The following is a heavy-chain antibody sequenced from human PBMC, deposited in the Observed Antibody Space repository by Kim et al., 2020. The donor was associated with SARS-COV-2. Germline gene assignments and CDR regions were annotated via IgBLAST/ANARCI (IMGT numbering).Heavy chain of an antibody. CDR3: ARDSGDYYDSRGAFDI. J-gene: IGHJ3*02. V-gene: IGHV1-3*01. CDR2: INAGNGNT. Sequence: ASVKVSCKASGYTFTSYAMHWVRQAPGQRLEWMGWINAGNGNTKYSQKFQGRVTITRDTSASTAYMELSSLRSEDTAVYYCARDSGDYYDSRGAFDIWGQGTMVTVSS. CDR1: GYTFTSYA. D-gene: IGHD3-22*01.